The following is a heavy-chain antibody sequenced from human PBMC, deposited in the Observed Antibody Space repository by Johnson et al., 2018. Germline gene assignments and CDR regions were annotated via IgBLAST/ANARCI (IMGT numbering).Heavy chain of an antibody. CDR3: ATQDSSGYYTDY. D-gene: IGHD3-3*01. V-gene: IGHV3-33*01. CDR2: IWYDGNNK. CDR1: GFTFGYYG. J-gene: IGHJ4*02. Sequence: QVQLVQSGGGVVQPGRSLRLSCVASGFTFGYYGMHWVRQAPGKGLEWVAVIWYDGNNKFYGDSVKGRFAISRDNSNNPLYLEINSLRGEDTAVYYCATQDSSGYYTDYWGQGTLVTVSS.